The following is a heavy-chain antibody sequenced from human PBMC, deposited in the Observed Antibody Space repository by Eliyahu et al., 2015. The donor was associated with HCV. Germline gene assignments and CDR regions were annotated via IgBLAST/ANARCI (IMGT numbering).Heavy chain of an antibody. CDR1: GLTFSTYW. CDR3: AGGWGYSYGHLDY. CDR2: LNGDGSTT. Sequence: EVQLVESGGGLVQPGGSLRLSCAASGLTFSTYWMHWVRQPPGKGLVWVSRLNGDGSTTNYADSVKGRFTVSRDNAKNTLYLQMSSLRAEDTAVYYCAGGWGYSYGHLDYWGQGALVTVSS. D-gene: IGHD5-18*01. J-gene: IGHJ4*02. V-gene: IGHV3-74*01.